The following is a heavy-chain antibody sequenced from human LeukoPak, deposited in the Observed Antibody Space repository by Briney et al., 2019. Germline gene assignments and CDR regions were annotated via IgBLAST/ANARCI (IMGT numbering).Heavy chain of an antibody. CDR1: GYSISSGYY. CDR3: ARSQDSSGWYVDYFDY. D-gene: IGHD6-19*01. J-gene: IGHJ4*02. Sequence: SETLSLTCTVSGYSISSGYYWGWIRQPPGKGLEWIGSIYHSGSTYYNPSLKSRVTISVDTSKNQFSLKLSSVTAADTAVYYCARSQDSSGWYVDYFDYWGQGTLVTVSS. CDR2: IYHSGST. V-gene: IGHV4-38-2*02.